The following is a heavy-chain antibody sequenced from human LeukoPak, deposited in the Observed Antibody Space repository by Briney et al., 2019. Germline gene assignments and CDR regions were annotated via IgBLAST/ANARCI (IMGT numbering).Heavy chain of an antibody. J-gene: IGHJ3*02. CDR3: AKDLGSGLPPDGFDI. CDR2: IAYDGNYK. V-gene: IGHV3-30*18. CDR1: GFTFSSYW. Sequence: GGSLRLSCVASGFTFSSYWMHWVRQAPGKGLEWVAIIAYDGNYKHYADSVKGRFTMSRDNSKNTLSLQMNSLRPDDTAVYYCAKDLGSGLPPDGFDIWGQGTLVTVSS. D-gene: IGHD3-16*01.